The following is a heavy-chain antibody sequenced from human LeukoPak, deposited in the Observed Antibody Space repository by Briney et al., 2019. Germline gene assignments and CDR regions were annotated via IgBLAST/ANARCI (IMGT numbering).Heavy chain of an antibody. CDR2: MSSSGDTI. CDR1: GFTFSDYE. D-gene: IGHD4-17*01. V-gene: IGHV3-48*03. Sequence: GGSLRLSCAASGFTFSDYEMNWVRQAPGKGLEWISYMSSSGDTIYYADSVKGRFTISRDNAKNSLHLQMNSLRSEDTAVYYCASKLYGDYAFDYWGQGTLVTVSS. CDR3: ASKLYGDYAFDY. J-gene: IGHJ4*02.